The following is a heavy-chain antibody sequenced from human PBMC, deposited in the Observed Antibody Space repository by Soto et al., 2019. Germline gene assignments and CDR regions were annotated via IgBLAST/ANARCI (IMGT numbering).Heavy chain of an antibody. D-gene: IGHD3-9*01. V-gene: IGHV3-7*01. CDR3: ARATDPYYDILTGLNWYFDL. Sequence: EVQLVESGGGLVQPGGSLRLSCAASGFTFSSYWMSWVRQAPGKGLEWVANIKQDGSEKYYVDSVKGRFTISRDNAKNSLYLQMNSLGAEDTAVYYCARATDPYYDILTGLNWYFDLWGRGTLVTVSS. CDR2: IKQDGSEK. J-gene: IGHJ2*01. CDR1: GFTFSSYW.